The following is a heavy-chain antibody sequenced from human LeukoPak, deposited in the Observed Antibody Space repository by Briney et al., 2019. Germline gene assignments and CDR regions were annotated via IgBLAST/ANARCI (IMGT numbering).Heavy chain of an antibody. Sequence: SETLSLTCAVYGGSFSGYYWSWIRQPPGKGLEWIGEINHSGSTNYNPSLKSRVTISVDTSKNQFSLKLSSVTAADTAVYYCAREEGPYYDYWGQGTLVTVSS. J-gene: IGHJ4*02. CDR2: INHSGST. CDR1: GGSFSGYY. V-gene: IGHV4-34*01. CDR3: AREEGPYYDY.